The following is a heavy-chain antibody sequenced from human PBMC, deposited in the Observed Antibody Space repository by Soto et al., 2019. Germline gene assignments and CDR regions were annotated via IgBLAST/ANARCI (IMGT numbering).Heavy chain of an antibody. D-gene: IGHD3-22*01. CDR2: IYYSGST. V-gene: IGHV4-59*01. J-gene: IGHJ5*02. CDR3: ARGGGYYDSSGYFP. CDR1: GGSISSYY. Sequence: NPSETLSLTCTVSGGSISSYYWSWIRQPPGKGLEWIGYIYYSGSTNYNPSLKSRVTISVDTSKNQFSLKLSSVTAADTAVYYCARGGGYYDSSGYFPWGQGTLVTVSS.